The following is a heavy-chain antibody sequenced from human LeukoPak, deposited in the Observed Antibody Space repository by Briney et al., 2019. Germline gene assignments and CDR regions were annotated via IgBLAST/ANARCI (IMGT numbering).Heavy chain of an antibody. CDR1: GGSISSYY. CDR3: ARESVVAGTRH. Sequence: PSETLSLTCTVSGGSISSYYWSWIRHPPGKGLEWIGYIYYSGNTNYNPSLKSRVTISVDTSKNEFSLKLSSVTAADTAVYYCARESVVAGTRHWGQGTLVTVSS. J-gene: IGHJ1*01. D-gene: IGHD6-19*01. CDR2: IYYSGNT. V-gene: IGHV4-59*12.